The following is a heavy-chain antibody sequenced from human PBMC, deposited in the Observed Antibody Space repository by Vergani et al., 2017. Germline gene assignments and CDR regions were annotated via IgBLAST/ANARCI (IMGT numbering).Heavy chain of an antibody. V-gene: IGHV4-59*01. D-gene: IGHD2-2*01. CDR3: ARGSTLRDWYFDL. CDR2: IYYSGST. Sequence: QVQLQESGPGLVKPSETLSLTCTVSGGSISSYYWSWIPQPPGKGLEWIGYIYYSGSTNYNPSLKSRVTISVDTSKNQFSLKLSSVTAADTAVYYCARGSTLRDWYFDLWGRGTLVTVSS. CDR1: GGSISSYY. J-gene: IGHJ2*01.